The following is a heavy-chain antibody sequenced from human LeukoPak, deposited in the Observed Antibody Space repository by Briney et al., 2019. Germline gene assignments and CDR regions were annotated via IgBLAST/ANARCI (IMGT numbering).Heavy chain of an antibody. CDR1: GGSINNYY. Sequence: SETLSLTCTVSGGSINNYYWNWIQQSPGKGLEWMGSIYYTGRTNNNPSLKGRVTLSVDTSKNQFSLKLTSVTASDTAVYYCARVNTDYRGSLDYWGQGTLVTVSS. CDR3: ARVNTDYRGSLDY. D-gene: IGHD4-11*01. CDR2: IYYTGRT. J-gene: IGHJ4*02. V-gene: IGHV4-59*12.